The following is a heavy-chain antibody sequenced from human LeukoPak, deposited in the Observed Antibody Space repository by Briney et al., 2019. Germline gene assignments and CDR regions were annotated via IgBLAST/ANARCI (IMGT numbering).Heavy chain of an antibody. D-gene: IGHD3-22*01. CDR3: ARGSVSSAHQPHFDY. CDR1: GYTFTSYG. CDR2: ISAYNGNT. V-gene: IGHV1-18*01. J-gene: IGHJ4*02. Sequence: WASVTVSCKASGYTFTSYGISWVRQAPGQGLEWMGWISAYNGNTNYAQKLQGRVTMTTDTSTSTAYMELRSLRSDDTAVYYCARGSVSSAHQPHFDYWGQGTLVTVSS.